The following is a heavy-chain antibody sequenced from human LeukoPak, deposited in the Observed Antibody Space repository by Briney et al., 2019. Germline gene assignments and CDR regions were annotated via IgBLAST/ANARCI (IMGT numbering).Heavy chain of an antibody. CDR3: ARDGGLHTNFDY. J-gene: IGHJ4*02. V-gene: IGHV3-7*01. D-gene: IGHD2-15*01. Sequence: GGSLRLSCAASGFSFRNWMGWVRQAPGKGPEWVANTKPDGSAEYYADSVRGRFTASRDNANNLLYLQMNRLRAEDTAVYYCARDGGLHTNFDYWGQGTLVTVSS. CDR1: GFSFRNW. CDR2: TKPDGSAE.